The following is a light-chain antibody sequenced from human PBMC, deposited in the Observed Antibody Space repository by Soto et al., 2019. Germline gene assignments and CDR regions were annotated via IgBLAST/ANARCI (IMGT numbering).Light chain of an antibody. CDR1: TGAVTSDSY. J-gene: IGLJ2*01. Sequence: QAVVTQEPSLTVSPGGTATLTCASSTGAVTSDSYPNWVQQKPGQAPRALIYSTSNSHSWTPARFSGSLLGGKAALTLSGVQPEDEAEYYCLLYFGSSQIFGGGTKLTVL. V-gene: IGLV7-43*01. CDR2: STS. CDR3: LLYFGSSQI.